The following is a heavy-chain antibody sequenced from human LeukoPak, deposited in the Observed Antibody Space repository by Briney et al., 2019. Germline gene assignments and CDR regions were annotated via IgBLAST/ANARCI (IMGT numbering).Heavy chain of an antibody. CDR1: GYTFTGYY. D-gene: IGHD6-13*01. CDR2: INPNSGGT. J-gene: IGHJ4*02. CDR3: ARDKEPSENSSRNFYFDY. V-gene: IGHV1-2*02. Sequence: ASVKVSCKASGYTFTGYYMHWVRQAPGQGLEWMGWINPNSGGTNYAQKFQGRVTMTRDTSISTAYMELSRLRSDDTAVHYCARDKEPSENSSRNFYFDYWGQGTLVTVSS.